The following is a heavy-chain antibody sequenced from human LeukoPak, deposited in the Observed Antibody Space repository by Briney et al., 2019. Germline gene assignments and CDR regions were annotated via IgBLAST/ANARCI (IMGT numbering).Heavy chain of an antibody. J-gene: IGHJ4*02. Sequence: PSETLSLTCAVSGYSISSGYYWGWIRQPPGKGLEWIGSIYHSGSTYYNPSLKSRFTISVDTSKKQFSLKLSSVTATDTAVYYCARTVTCSGGSCYRPHFDYWGQGTLVTVSS. V-gene: IGHV4-38-2*01. CDR1: GYSISSGYY. CDR3: ARTVTCSGGSCYRPHFDY. D-gene: IGHD2-15*01. CDR2: IYHSGST.